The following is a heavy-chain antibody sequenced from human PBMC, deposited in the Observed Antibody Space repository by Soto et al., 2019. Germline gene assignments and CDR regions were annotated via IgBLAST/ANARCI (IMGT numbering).Heavy chain of an antibody. CDR2: ISSDGTNK. CDR1: GFIFSSHA. J-gene: IGHJ5*01. V-gene: IGHV3-30-3*01. D-gene: IGHD1-26*01. Sequence: PGGSLRLSCVASGFIFSSHAVHWVRQAPGKGLEWVAVISSDGTNKYYADSVKGRFIISRDNSKNTLYLQMNSLRADDAALYYCARDPSGSSGSYPGINWFDSWGQGTRVTVSS. CDR3: ARDPSGSSGSYPGINWFDS.